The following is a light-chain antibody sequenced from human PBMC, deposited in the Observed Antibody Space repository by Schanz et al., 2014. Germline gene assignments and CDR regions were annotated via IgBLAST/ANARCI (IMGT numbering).Light chain of an antibody. V-gene: IGKV1-12*01. CDR2: PAS. CDR1: QGIGTW. CDR3: QKYDSAPWP. Sequence: DIQMTQSPSTLSASVGDRVTITCRASQGIGTWIAWYQQKPGKAPKLLIYPASSSQSGVPSRFSGSGSGTDFTLTISSLQPEDVATYYCQKYDSAPWPFGQGTKVEIK. J-gene: IGKJ1*01.